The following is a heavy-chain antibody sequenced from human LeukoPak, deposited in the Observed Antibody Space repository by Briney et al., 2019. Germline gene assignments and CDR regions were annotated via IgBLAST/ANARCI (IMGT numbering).Heavy chain of an antibody. D-gene: IGHD3-10*01. CDR1: GGSISNYY. J-gene: IGHJ3*02. Sequence: SSETLSLTCTVSGGSISNYYWGWIRQPPGKGLEWIGNIFYSGSTYYGPSLKSRLTISLDTSRNQFSLKLNSVTAADTAVYYCAKSNGYGLIGIWGQGTMVTVSS. CDR3: AKSNGYGLIGI. V-gene: IGHV4-59*12. CDR2: IFYSGST.